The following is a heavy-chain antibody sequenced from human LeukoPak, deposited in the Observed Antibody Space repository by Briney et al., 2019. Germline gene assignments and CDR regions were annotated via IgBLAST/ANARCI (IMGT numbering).Heavy chain of an antibody. CDR1: GFTFSSYD. CDR2: LTTDGGST. J-gene: IGHJ4*02. V-gene: IGHV3-23*01. CDR3: AKSLVRWAFDY. Sequence: GGSLRLSCAASGFTFSSYDMSWVRQAPGKGLEWVSSLTTDGGSTEYADSVKGRFTISRDNSKNTLYLQMNSLRTEDTALYFCAKSLVRWAFDYWGQGTLVSVSS. D-gene: IGHD4-23*01.